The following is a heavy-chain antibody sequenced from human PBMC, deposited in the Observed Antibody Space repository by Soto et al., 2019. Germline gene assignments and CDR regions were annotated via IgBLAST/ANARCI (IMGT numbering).Heavy chain of an antibody. Sequence: PGGSLRLSCAASGFTFSNYGMHWVRQAPGKGLEWVAVISYDESNKYYADSVKGRFTISRDNSKNTLYLQMNSLRLEDTAVYYCAKDAPPKQQLDARIDYWGQGTLVTVSS. CDR1: GFTFSNYG. CDR3: AKDAPPKQQLDARIDY. V-gene: IGHV3-30*18. D-gene: IGHD6-13*01. CDR2: ISYDESNK. J-gene: IGHJ4*02.